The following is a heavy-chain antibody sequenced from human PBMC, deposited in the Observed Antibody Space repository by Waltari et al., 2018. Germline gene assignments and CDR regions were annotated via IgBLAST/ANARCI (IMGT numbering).Heavy chain of an antibody. J-gene: IGHJ6*02. CDR1: GFTFSSYW. D-gene: IGHD2-2*01. V-gene: IGHV3-7*01. Sequence: EVQVVESGGGLVQPGGSLRLSCAASGFTFSSYWMSWVRQAPGQGLEWMANIKQDGSQTYYVDTVKGRFTISRDNAKNSLFLQMNSLRADDTAVYYCARLGYCSSANCFYGMDVWGQGTTVTVSS. CDR3: ARLGYCSSANCFYGMDV. CDR2: IKQDGSQT.